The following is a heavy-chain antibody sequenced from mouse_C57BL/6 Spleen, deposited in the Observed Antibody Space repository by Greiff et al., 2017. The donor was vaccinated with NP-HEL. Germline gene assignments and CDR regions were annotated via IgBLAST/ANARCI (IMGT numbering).Heavy chain of an antibody. Sequence: EVQLQQSGPELVKPGASVKISCKASGYSFTGYYMNWVKQSPEKSLEWIGEINPSTGGTTYNQKFKAKATLTVDKSSSTAYMQLKSLTSEDSAVYYCARMSGPVFDYWGQGTTLTVSS. V-gene: IGHV1-42*01. D-gene: IGHD1-3*01. CDR1: GYSFTGYY. CDR2: INPSTGGT. CDR3: ARMSGPVFDY. J-gene: IGHJ2*01.